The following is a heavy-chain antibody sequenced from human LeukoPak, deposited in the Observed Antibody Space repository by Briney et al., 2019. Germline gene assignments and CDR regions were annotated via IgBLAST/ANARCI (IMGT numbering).Heavy chain of an antibody. D-gene: IGHD5-12*01. CDR1: GGSISSHY. Sequence: PSETLSLTCTVSGGSISSHYWNWIRQPPGKGLEWIGYISYSGSTNYNPSLKSRVTISVDTSKSQFSLNVSSVTAADTAVYYCARRNYDNWFDPWGQGTLVTVSS. CDR2: ISYSGST. V-gene: IGHV4-59*11. CDR3: ARRNYDNWFDP. J-gene: IGHJ5*02.